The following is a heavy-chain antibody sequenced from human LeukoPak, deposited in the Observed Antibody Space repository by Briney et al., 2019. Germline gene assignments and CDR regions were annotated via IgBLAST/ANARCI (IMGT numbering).Heavy chain of an antibody. V-gene: IGHV3-23*01. D-gene: IGHD6-13*01. CDR3: ARGLAAAKRMGPWYFDL. Sequence: GGSLRLSCAASGFTFSSYAMSWVRQAPGKGLEWVSAISGSGGSTYYADSVKGRFTISRDNSKNTLYLQMNSLRAEDTAVYYCARGLAAAKRMGPWYFDLWGRGTLVTVSS. J-gene: IGHJ2*01. CDR2: ISGSGGST. CDR1: GFTFSSYA.